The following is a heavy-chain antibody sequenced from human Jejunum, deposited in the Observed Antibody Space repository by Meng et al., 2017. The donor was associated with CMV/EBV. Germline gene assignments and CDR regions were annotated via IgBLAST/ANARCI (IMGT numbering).Heavy chain of an antibody. Sequence: SCSSFNTIAMNCVRQAPGRGLAWMGWINTNTGTPTYAQAFTGRFVFSVDTSVSTAYLQISSLKPEDSAVYYCVRGLGLCSSGSCPFDSWGQGALVTVSS. CDR2: INTNTGTP. CDR3: VRGLGLCSSGSCPFDS. D-gene: IGHD2-15*01. J-gene: IGHJ4*02. CDR1: CSSFNTIA. V-gene: IGHV7-4-1*02.